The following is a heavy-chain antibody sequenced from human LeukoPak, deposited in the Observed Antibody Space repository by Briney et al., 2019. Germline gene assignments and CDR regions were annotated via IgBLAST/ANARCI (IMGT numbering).Heavy chain of an antibody. J-gene: IGHJ4*02. Sequence: GGSLRLSCAASGFTFSSYAMNWVRQAPGKGLEWVSTISGTGHSTYYADSIKGRFTISRDNSRNTLFLQMDSLRAEDTAVYYCAKGDPYGAYFWLEYWGQGTLVTVSS. V-gene: IGHV3-23*01. CDR2: ISGTGHST. CDR3: AKGDPYGAYFWLEY. CDR1: GFTFSSYA. D-gene: IGHD4-17*01.